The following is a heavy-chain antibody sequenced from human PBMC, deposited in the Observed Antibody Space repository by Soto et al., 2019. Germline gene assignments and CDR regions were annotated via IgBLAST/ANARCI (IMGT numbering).Heavy chain of an antibody. J-gene: IGHJ4*02. D-gene: IGHD6-13*01. V-gene: IGHV3-64D*09. CDR2: ISSDVGST. CDR1: GFTFSSYA. Sequence: GGSLRLSCSASGFTFSSYAMHWVRQAPGKGLECVSAISSDVGSTYYADSVKGRFTISRDNSKNTLYLQMLSLRAEDTAVYYCVIDTIAVAGNSFDYWGQGTLVTVSS. CDR3: VIDTIAVAGNSFDY.